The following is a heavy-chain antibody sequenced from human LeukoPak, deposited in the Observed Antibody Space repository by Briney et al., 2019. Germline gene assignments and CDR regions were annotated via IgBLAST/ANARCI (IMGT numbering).Heavy chain of an antibody. Sequence: SETLSRTCAVYGGSFSGYYWSWIRQPPGKGLEWIGEINHSGSTSYNPSLKSRVTISVDTSKNQFSLKLNSVTAADTAVYYCARQGGSYYTPFDSWGQGTLVTVSS. V-gene: IGHV4-34*01. J-gene: IGHJ4*02. D-gene: IGHD1-26*01. CDR1: GGSFSGYY. CDR3: ARQGGSYYTPFDS. CDR2: INHSGST.